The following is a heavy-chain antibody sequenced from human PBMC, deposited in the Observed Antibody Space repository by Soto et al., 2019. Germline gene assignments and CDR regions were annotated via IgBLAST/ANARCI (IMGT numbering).Heavy chain of an antibody. CDR2: ISGSGGST. V-gene: IGHV3-23*01. D-gene: IGHD3-16*02. J-gene: IGHJ5*02. CDR3: AKDSLEIEFIGGVIVIHNWFDP. CDR1: GFTFSSYA. Sequence: PGGSLRLSCAASGFTFSSYAMSWVRQAPGKGLEWVSAISGSGGSTYYADSVKGRFTISRDNSKNTLYLQMNSLRAEDTAVYYCAKDSLEIEFIGGVIVIHNWFDPWGQGTLVTVSS.